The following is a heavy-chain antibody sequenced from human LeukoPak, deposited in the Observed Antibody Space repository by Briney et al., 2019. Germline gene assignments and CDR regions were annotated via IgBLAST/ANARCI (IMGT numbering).Heavy chain of an antibody. CDR3: ATSVGGEYFDY. CDR2: INPSGSST. CDR1: GYTFTSFD. Sequence: GASVKVSCKASGYTFTSFDMNWVRQAPGQGLEWLGLINPSGSSTLYAQKFQGRVTMTRDMSTTTDYMELSSLRSEDTAVYYCATSVGGEYFDYWGQGTLVTVSS. J-gene: IGHJ4*02. V-gene: IGHV1-46*01. D-gene: IGHD1-26*01.